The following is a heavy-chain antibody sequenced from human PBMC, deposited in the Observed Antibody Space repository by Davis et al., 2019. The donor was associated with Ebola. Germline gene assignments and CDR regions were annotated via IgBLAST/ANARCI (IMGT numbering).Heavy chain of an antibody. Sequence: SETLSPTFNVPGCSTSSSSYYWGWIRQPPGKGLEWIGSIYYSGSTYYNPSLKSRVTISVDTSKNQFSLKLSSVTAADTAVYYCASGGGVDYWGQGTLVTVSS. CDR1: GCSTSSSSYY. CDR2: IYYSGST. V-gene: IGHV4-39*01. CDR3: ASGGGVDY. J-gene: IGHJ4*02. D-gene: IGHD3-10*01.